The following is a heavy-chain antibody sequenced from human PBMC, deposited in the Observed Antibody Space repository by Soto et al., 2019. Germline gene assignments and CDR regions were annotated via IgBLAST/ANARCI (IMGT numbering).Heavy chain of an antibody. J-gene: IGHJ6*02. Sequence: PGGSLRLSCAASGFTFSSYGMHWVRQAPGKGLEWVAVISYDGSNKYYADSVKGRFTISRDNSKNTLYLQMNSLRAEDTAVYYCAKDSGFGVRIQGGGMDVWGQGTTVTVSS. V-gene: IGHV3-30*18. CDR3: AKDSGFGVRIQGGGMDV. D-gene: IGHD3-16*01. CDR2: ISYDGSNK. CDR1: GFTFSSYG.